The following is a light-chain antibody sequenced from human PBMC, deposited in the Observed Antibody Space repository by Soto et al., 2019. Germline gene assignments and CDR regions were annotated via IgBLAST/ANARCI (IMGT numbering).Light chain of an antibody. CDR3: QQSYSSPRT. V-gene: IGKV1-39*01. CDR1: QSIRRS. Sequence: DIQMTQSPSSLSASVADRVTITCRASQSIRRSVNWYQQKPGKAPKLLIYAASSLQSGVPSRFSGSGYGTDFTLTITSLQSEDFAINYCQQSYSSPRTFSQGTMVDIK. CDR2: AAS. J-gene: IGKJ1*01.